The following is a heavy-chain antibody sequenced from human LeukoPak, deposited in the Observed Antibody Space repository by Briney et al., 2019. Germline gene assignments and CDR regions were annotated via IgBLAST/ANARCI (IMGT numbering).Heavy chain of an antibody. J-gene: IGHJ6*03. CDR3: AKLRGGPYQLLVNYYYYYYMDV. V-gene: IGHV4-61*02. CDR1: GGSISSGSYY. D-gene: IGHD2-2*01. CDR2: IYTSGST. Sequence: SETLSLTCTVSGGSISSGSYYWSWIRQPAGKGLEWIGRIYTSGSTNYNPSLKSRVTISVDTSRNQFSLKLSSVTAADTAVYYCAKLRGGPYQLLVNYYYYYYMDVWGKGTTVTISS.